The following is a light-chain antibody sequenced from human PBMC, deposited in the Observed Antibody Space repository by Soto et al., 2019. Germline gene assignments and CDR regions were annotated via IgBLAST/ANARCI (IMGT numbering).Light chain of an antibody. CDR3: QHYRTS. J-gene: IGKJ4*01. CDR1: QGVSSSY. V-gene: IGKV3-20*01. CDR2: GAS. Sequence: EIVLTQSPGTLSLSPGERATLSCRASQGVSSSYLAWYQQKPGPPPRLLIYGASSRATGIPDRCSGGGSGTDFTLTITRLEPEDFALYYCQHYRTSFGGGTKVEIK.